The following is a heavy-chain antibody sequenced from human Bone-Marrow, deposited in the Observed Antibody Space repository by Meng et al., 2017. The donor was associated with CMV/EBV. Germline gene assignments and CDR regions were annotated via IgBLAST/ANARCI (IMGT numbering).Heavy chain of an antibody. V-gene: IGHV3-21*01. D-gene: IGHD7-27*01. CDR2: ISSSSSYI. J-gene: IGHJ6*02. CDR3: ARDDLKLGRYDGMDV. CDR1: GFTFSSYS. Sequence: GESLKISCAASGFTFSSYSMNWVRQAPGKGLEWVSSISSSSSYIYYADSVKGRFTISRDNAKNSPYLQMNSLRAEDTAVYYCARDDLKLGRYDGMDVWGQGTTVTVSS.